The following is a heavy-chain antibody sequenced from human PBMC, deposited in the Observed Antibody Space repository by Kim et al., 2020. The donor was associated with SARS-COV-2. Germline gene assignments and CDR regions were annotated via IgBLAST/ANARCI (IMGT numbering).Heavy chain of an antibody. V-gene: IGHV3-7*03. Sequence: DSVKGRFTISRDNAKNSLYLQMNSLRAEDTAVYYCARDCSGGSCYEHFDYWGQGTLVTVSS. J-gene: IGHJ4*02. CDR3: ARDCSGGSCYEHFDY. D-gene: IGHD2-15*01.